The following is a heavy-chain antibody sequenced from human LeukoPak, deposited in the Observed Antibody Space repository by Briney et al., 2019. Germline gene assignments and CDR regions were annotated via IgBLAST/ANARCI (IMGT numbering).Heavy chain of an antibody. J-gene: IGHJ3*02. CDR2: INQDGSEK. CDR3: AGDPYDRPATLFGAFDI. D-gene: IGHD3-22*01. CDR1: GFSFSNNW. V-gene: IGHV3-7*01. Sequence: PGGSLRLSCAASGFSFSNNWMSWVRQAPGKGLEWVANINQDGSEKYYVDSVKGRFTISRDNAKNSLSLQMNSLRAEDTSVYYCAGDPYDRPATLFGAFDIWGQGTMVTVSS.